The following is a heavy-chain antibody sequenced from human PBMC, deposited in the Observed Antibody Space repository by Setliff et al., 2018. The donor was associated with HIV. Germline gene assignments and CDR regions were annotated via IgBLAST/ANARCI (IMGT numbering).Heavy chain of an antibody. D-gene: IGHD3-22*01. CDR2: SYYSGTT. CDR1: GYSIRSGYY. V-gene: IGHV4-61*01. CDR3: ARSLTSTTMTVVFMGLGAFDI. Sequence: SETLSLTCAVSGYSIRSGYYWSWIRQPPGKGLEWIGFSYYSGTTNYNPSLKSRVTISVDTSKNQFSLKLSSVTAADTAVYYCARSLTSTTMTVVFMGLGAFDIWGQGTMVTVSS. J-gene: IGHJ3*02.